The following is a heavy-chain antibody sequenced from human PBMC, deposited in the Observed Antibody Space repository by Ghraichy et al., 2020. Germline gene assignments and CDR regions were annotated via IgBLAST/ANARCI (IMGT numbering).Heavy chain of an antibody. CDR2: INPNSGGT. CDR1: GYTFTGYY. CDR3: ARRYSSSADAFDI. V-gene: IGHV1-2*02. D-gene: IGHD6-13*01. J-gene: IGHJ3*02. Sequence: SVKVSCKASGYTFTGYYMHWVRQAPGQGLEWMGWINPNSGGTNYAQKFQGRVTMTRDTSISTAYMELSRLRSDDTAVYYCARRYSSSADAFDIWGQGTMVTVSS.